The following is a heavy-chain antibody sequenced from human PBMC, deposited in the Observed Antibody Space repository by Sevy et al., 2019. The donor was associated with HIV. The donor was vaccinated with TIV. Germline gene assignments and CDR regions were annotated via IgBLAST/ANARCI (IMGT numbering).Heavy chain of an antibody. CDR1: GYTFDNYD. V-gene: IGHV1-8*01. CDR3: TRGLSFTYAKRGDWLNWYFDV. Sequence: ASVKVSCQASGYTFDNYDINWVRQATGQGLEWMGWMNPNSGNTGYAEKFQGRVTMSRVSSIRTAYMELNGLTSEDTAVYYCTRGLSFTYAKRGDWLNWYFDVWAVAPWSPSPQ. D-gene: IGHD2-21*02. CDR2: MNPNSGNT. J-gene: IGHJ2*01.